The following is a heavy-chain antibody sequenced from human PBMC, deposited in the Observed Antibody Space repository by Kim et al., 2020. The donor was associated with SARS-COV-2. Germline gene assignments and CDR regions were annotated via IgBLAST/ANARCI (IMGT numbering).Heavy chain of an antibody. V-gene: IGHV3-33*01. CDR3: ARSGCYYDSSGYLGVTPVCFDY. CDR2: IWYDGSNK. D-gene: IGHD3-22*01. J-gene: IGHJ4*02. Sequence: GGSLRLSCAASGFTFSSYGMHWVRQAPGKGLEWVAVIWYDGSNKYYADSVKGRFTISRDNSKNTLYLQMNSLRAEDTAVYYCARSGCYYDSSGYLGVTPVCFDYWGQGTLVTVSS. CDR1: GFTFSSYG.